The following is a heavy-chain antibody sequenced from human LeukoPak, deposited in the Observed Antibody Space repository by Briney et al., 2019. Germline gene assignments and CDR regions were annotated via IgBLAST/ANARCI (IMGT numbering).Heavy chain of an antibody. V-gene: IGHV7-4-1*02. CDR2: INTNTGNP. CDR1: GYTFTSYG. J-gene: IGHJ4*02. CDR3: ARDSSGWYNGFDY. Sequence: GASVKVSCKASGYTFTSYGISWVRQAPGQGLEWMGWINTNTGNPTYAQGFTGRFVFSLDTSVSTAYLQISSLKAEDTAVYYCARDSSGWYNGFDYWGQGTLVTVSS. D-gene: IGHD6-19*01.